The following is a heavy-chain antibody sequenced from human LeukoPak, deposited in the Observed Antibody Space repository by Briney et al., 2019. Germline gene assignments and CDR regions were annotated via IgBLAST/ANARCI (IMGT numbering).Heavy chain of an antibody. Sequence: GGSLRLSCAASGFSVSSNYMSWVRQAPGRGLEWVSVIYSGDTTYYADSVKGRFTISRDTSKNTLYLQMNSLRPDDTAVYYCARDLYLSLWGQGTLVTVSS. D-gene: IGHD2/OR15-2a*01. CDR1: GFSVSSNY. V-gene: IGHV3-53*01. CDR2: IYSGDTT. CDR3: ARDLYLSL. J-gene: IGHJ4*02.